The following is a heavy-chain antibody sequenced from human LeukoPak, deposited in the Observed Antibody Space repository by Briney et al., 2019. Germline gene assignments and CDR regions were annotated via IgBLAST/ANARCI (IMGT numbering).Heavy chain of an antibody. CDR1: GFTFSTYG. V-gene: IGHV3-33*01. Sequence: PGGSLRLSCAASGFTFSTYGMHWVRRAPGKGLEWVAVIWNDENDKTHADSVKGRFTISRDNSKNTVSLQMNSLRVEDTAVYYCARESFRGSGPALDYWGQGTLVTVSS. CDR2: IWNDENDK. J-gene: IGHJ4*02. D-gene: IGHD6-19*01. CDR3: ARESFRGSGPALDY.